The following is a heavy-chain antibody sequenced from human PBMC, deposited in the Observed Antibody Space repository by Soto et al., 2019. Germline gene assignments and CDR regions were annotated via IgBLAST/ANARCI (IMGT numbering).Heavy chain of an antibody. CDR2: MNPNSGNT. J-gene: IGHJ4*02. Sequence: ASVKVSCKASGYTFTSYDINWVRQATGQGPEWMGWMNPNSGNTGYAQKFQGRVTMTRNTSISTAYMELSSLRSEDTAVYYCARGGFYYDILTGYYNRGHEPSPPIDFDYWGQGTLVTVSS. CDR3: ARGGFYYDILTGYYNRGHEPSPPIDFDY. CDR1: GYTFTSYD. V-gene: IGHV1-8*01. D-gene: IGHD3-9*01.